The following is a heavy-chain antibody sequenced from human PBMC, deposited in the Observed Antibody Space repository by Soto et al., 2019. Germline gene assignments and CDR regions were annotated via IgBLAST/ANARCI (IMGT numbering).Heavy chain of an antibody. Sequence: GGSLRLSCAASGFTFSSYAMHWVRQAPGKGLEWVAVISYDGSNKYYADSVKGRLTISRDNSKNTLDLQMNSLRAEDTAVYYCARERATTVTFDYWGQGTLVTVSS. J-gene: IGHJ4*02. CDR3: ARERATTVTFDY. CDR1: GFTFSSYA. D-gene: IGHD4-17*01. V-gene: IGHV3-30-3*01. CDR2: ISYDGSNK.